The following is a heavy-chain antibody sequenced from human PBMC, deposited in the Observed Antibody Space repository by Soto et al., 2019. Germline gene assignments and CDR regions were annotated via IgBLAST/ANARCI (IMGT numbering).Heavy chain of an antibody. Sequence: ASVKVSCKASGYTFTSFYMHWVRQAPGQGLEWMGIINPSGGGTAYTQKFQGRVTMTRDTSTSTVYMELSSLRSEDTAVYYCARDSTLAYWGQGTLVTVSS. V-gene: IGHV1-46*01. CDR1: GYTFTSFY. CDR3: ARDSTLAY. J-gene: IGHJ4*02. CDR2: INPSGGGT.